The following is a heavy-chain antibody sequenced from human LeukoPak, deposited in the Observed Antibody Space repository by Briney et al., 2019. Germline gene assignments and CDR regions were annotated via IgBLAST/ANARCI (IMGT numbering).Heavy chain of an antibody. D-gene: IGHD4-23*01. J-gene: IGHJ6*03. CDR3: ARREGNSPNHRGYYYMDV. V-gene: IGHV4-39*01. CDR1: GGSISSSSYY. CDR2: IYYSGSN. Sequence: PSETLSLTCTVSGGSISSSSYYWGWIRQPPGKGLECIGSIYYSGSNYYNPSLKSRVTISVDTAKNQFSLKLSSVPAADTAVYYCARREGNSPNHRGYYYMDVWGKGTTVTISS.